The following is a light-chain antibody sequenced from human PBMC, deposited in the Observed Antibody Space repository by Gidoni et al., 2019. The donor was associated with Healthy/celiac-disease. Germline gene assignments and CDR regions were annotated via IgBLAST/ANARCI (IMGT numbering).Light chain of an antibody. CDR2: GNS. CDR3: QSYDSSLSWV. V-gene: IGLV1-40*01. CDR1: SSNIGAGYD. J-gene: IGLJ3*02. Sequence: SVSGAPGQRVTISCTGSSSNIGAGYDVHWYQQLPGTAPKLLIYGNSNRPSGVPDRFSGSKSGTSASLAITVLQAEDEADYYCQSYDSSLSWVFGGGTKLTVL.